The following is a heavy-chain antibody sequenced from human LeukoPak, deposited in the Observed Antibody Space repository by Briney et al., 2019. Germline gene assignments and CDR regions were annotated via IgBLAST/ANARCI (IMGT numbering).Heavy chain of an antibody. J-gene: IGHJ3*02. CDR3: ARDNRAYDAFDI. CDR2: IYYSGST. CDR1: GGSISSGGYS. V-gene: IGHV4-31*03. Sequence: PSQTLSLTCTVSGGSISSGGYSWSWIRQHPGKGLEWIGYIYYSGSTYYNPSLKSRVTISVDTSKNQFSLKLSSATAADTAVYYCARDNRAYDAFDIWGQGTMVTVSS. D-gene: IGHD3-10*01.